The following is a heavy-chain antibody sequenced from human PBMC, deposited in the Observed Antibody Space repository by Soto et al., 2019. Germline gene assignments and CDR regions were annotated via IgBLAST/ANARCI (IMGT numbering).Heavy chain of an antibody. CDR1: GFTFSSYG. J-gene: IGHJ6*02. V-gene: IGHV3-30*18. Sequence: LRLSCAASGFTFSSYGMHWVRQAPGKGLEWVAVIPYDGSNKYYADSVKGRFTISRDNSKNTLYLQMNSLRAEDTAVYYCAKVSPRAARPGYYYGMDVWGQGTTVTVSS. D-gene: IGHD6-6*01. CDR3: AKVSPRAARPGYYYGMDV. CDR2: IPYDGSNK.